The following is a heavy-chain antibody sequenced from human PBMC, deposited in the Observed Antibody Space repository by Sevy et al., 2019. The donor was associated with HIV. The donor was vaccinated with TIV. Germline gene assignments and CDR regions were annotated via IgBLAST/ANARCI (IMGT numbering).Heavy chain of an antibody. D-gene: IGHD4-17*01. J-gene: IGHJ4*02. CDR3: ASPSDYGDDGLDY. V-gene: IGHV4-59*01. CDR2: IFYTKST. CDR1: GDSISGYY. Sequence: SETLSLTCSVSGDSISGYYWNWIRQPPGKGLEWIGYIFYTKSTTYNSSLKSRVTISKDTSKNQFSLKLSSVTAADTAVYYCASPSDYGDDGLDYWGQGTLVTVSS.